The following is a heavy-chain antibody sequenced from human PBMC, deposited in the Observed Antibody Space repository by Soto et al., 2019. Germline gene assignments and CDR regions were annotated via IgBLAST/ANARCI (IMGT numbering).Heavy chain of an antibody. Sequence: QVQLQQWGAGLLKPSETLALTCAVYGGSFSGYYWSWIRQPPGKGLEWIGEINHSGSTNYNPSLKSRVTISVDTSKNQFYLKLSSVTAADTAVYYCASLEDSGGIFDYWGQGTLVTVSS. CDR1: GGSFSGYY. CDR2: INHSGST. J-gene: IGHJ4*02. V-gene: IGHV4-34*01. CDR3: ASLEDSGGIFDY. D-gene: IGHD3-3*01.